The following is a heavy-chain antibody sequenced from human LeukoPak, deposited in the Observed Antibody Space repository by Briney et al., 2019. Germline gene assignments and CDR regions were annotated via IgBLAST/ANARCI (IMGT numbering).Heavy chain of an antibody. V-gene: IGHV1-69*13. CDR3: ARAGAFLHDAFDI. CDR2: IIPIFGTA. Sequence: AASVTVSCKASGGTFSSYAISWVRQAPGQGLEWMGGIIPIFGTANYAQKFQGRVTITADESTSTAYMELSSLRSEDTAVYYCARAGAFLHDAFDIWGQGTMVTVSS. D-gene: IGHD1-1*01. J-gene: IGHJ3*02. CDR1: GGTFSSYA.